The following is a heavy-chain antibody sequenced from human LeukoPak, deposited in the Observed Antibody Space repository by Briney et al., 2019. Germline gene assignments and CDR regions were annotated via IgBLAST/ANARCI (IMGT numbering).Heavy chain of an antibody. J-gene: IGHJ4*02. CDR2: IYYSGST. D-gene: IGHD3-16*01. V-gene: IGHV4-59*12. Sequence: SETLSLTCTVSGGSISTYYWSWIRQPPGKGLEWIGNIYYSGSTYYNPSLKSRVTISIDTSKTQFFLKLSSVTAADTAVYYCARDTIGIGLRLGEYTDYWGQGTLVTVSS. CDR1: GGSISTYY. CDR3: ARDTIGIGLRLGEYTDY.